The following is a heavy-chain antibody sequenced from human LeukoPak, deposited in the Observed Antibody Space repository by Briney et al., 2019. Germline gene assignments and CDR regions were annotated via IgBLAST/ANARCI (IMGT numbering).Heavy chain of an antibody. CDR2: TYYGSKWYN. CDR1: GDSVSSISAA. CDR3: ARGGIGYCSSTSCYFDY. V-gene: IGHV6-1*01. D-gene: IGHD2-2*01. Sequence: SQTLSLTCAISGDSVSSISAAWNWIRQSPSRGLEWLGRTYYGSKWYNDYAVSVKSRMTINPDTSKNQVSLQVNSVTPEDTAVYYCARGGIGYCSSTSCYFDYWGQGTLVTVSS. J-gene: IGHJ4*02.